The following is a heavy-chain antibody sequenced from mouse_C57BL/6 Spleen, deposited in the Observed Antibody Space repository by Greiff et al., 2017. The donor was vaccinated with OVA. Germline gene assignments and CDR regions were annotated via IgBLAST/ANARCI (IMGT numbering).Heavy chain of an antibody. Sequence: QVQLQQSGAELVRPGASVTLSCKASGYTFTDYEMHWVKQTPVHGLEWIGAIDPETGGTAYNQKFKGKAILTADKSSSTAYMELRSLTSEDSAVYYCAGSGRKGLFDYWGQGTTLTVSS. CDR2: IDPETGGT. CDR3: AGSGRKGLFDY. CDR1: GYTFTDYE. V-gene: IGHV1-15*01. D-gene: IGHD3-1*01. J-gene: IGHJ2*01.